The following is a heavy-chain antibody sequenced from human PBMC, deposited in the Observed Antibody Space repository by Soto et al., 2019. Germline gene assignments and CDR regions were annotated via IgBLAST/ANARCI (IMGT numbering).Heavy chain of an antibody. CDR3: ARDQTDSGGYSDS. V-gene: IGHV3-33*01. D-gene: IGHD2-15*01. CDR2: IWNDGSHA. J-gene: IGHJ4*02. CDR1: GFPFRSYG. Sequence: QVQLVESGGGVVQPGGSLRLSCEGSGFPFRSYGIQWVRQAPGNGLEWLGLIWNDGSHAYYADSVKGRFTISRDNSKNTVFLQVSNLRAEDTAVYFCARDQTDSGGYSDSWGQGTLVTVSS.